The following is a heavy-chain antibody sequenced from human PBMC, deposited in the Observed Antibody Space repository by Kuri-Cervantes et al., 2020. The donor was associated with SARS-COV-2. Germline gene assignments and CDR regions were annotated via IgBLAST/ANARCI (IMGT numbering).Heavy chain of an antibody. Sequence: GESLKISCAASGFTFSSYSMNWVRQAPGKGLEWVSYISSSSSTIYYADSVKGRFTISRDNAKNSLYLQMNSLRDEDTAVYYCAREALCRIVGAICYGMDVWGQGTTVTVSS. CDR2: ISSSSSTI. J-gene: IGHJ6*02. D-gene: IGHD1-26*01. CDR1: GFTFSSYS. V-gene: IGHV3-48*02. CDR3: AREALCRIVGAICYGMDV.